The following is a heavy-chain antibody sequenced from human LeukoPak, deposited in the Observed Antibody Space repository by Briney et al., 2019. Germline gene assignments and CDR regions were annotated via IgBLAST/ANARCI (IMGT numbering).Heavy chain of an antibody. J-gene: IGHJ4*02. CDR1: GFTFSGYT. CDR2: ISSSGLYI. V-gene: IGHV3-21*01. Sequence: PAGYLRLSCTVSGFTFSGYTMHWDRQAPGKGLKWVSSISSSGLYIYFAVSLKGRFTISRDNVKNSLYLQVNSLRAEGTAVYYCARGFDPDYFGCWGQGVLVTASS. CDR3: ARGFDPDYFGC.